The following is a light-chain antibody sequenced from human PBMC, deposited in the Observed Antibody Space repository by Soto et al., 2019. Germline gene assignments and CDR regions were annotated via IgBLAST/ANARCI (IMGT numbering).Light chain of an antibody. CDR3: SSYTTSTTQV. CDR1: SSDVSSYNY. J-gene: IGLJ2*01. Sequence: QSALTQPASVSGSPGQSITISCTGTSSDVSSYNYVSWYQQHPGKAPKLMIYEVRNRPSGVSDRFSGSKSGKTASLTIFGLQAEDEADYYCSSYTTSTTQVFGGGTKLTVL. CDR2: EVR. V-gene: IGLV2-14*01.